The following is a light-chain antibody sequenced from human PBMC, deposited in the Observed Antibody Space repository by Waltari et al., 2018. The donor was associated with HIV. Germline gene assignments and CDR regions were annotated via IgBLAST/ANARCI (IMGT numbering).Light chain of an antibody. V-gene: IGKV1D-12*01. CDR3: QQTNSFPIT. Sequence: DIQMTQFPSSVSASVGDRVTMTCRATQGIANWVAWYQQKPGKAPKLLIHGASILQGGVPSRFSGSGSGTFFTLTINSLQPEDFATYLCQQTNSFPITFGHGTRLDSK. CDR1: QGIANW. CDR2: GAS. J-gene: IGKJ5*01.